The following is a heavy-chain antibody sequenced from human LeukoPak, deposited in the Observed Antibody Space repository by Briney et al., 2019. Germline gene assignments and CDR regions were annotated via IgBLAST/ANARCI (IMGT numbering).Heavy chain of an antibody. D-gene: IGHD3-3*01. CDR2: IYADFDNT. Sequence: GGSLRLSCASGFTVSGDYMSWVRQAPGKGLEWVSVIYADFDNTDYADSVKGRFTISRDNAKNSLYLQMNSLRAEDTAVYYCARGGFIYDFWSGPLWGQGTMVTVSS. V-gene: IGHV3-53*01. CDR1: GFTVSGDY. CDR3: ARGGFIYDFWSGPL. J-gene: IGHJ3*01.